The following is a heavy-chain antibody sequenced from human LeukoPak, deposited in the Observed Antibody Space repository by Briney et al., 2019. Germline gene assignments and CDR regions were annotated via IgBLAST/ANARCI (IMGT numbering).Heavy chain of an antibody. V-gene: IGHV4-34*01. CDR1: GGSFSGYY. CDR2: INHSGST. J-gene: IGHJ4*02. D-gene: IGHD3-22*01. Sequence: RPSETLSLTCAVYGGSFSGYYWSWIRQPPGKGLEWIGEINHSGSTNYKPSLKSRVTISVDTSKNQHIRKLSSVTAADKAVYYCARVLKAKLLPYDYDSSGYYAFDYWGQGTLVTVSS. CDR3: ARVLKAKLLPYDYDSSGYYAFDY.